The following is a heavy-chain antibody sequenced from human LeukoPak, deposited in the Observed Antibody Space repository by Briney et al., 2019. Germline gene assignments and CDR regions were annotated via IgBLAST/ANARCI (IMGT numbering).Heavy chain of an antibody. D-gene: IGHD2-2*01. CDR1: GGTFSSYA. CDR3: ARDRLPLYCSSTSCPRAPYYYYYYGMDV. CDR2: IIPIFGTA. V-gene: IGHV1-69*01. Sequence: SVKVSCKASGGTFSSYAISWVRQAPGQGLEWMGGIIPIFGTANYAQKFQGRVTITADESTSTAYMELSSLRSEDTAVYYCARDRLPLYCSSTSCPRAPYYYYYYGMDVWGQGTTVTVSS. J-gene: IGHJ6*02.